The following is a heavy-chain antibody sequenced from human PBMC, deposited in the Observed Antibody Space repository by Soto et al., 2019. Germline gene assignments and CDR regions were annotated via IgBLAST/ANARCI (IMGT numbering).Heavy chain of an antibody. D-gene: IGHD6-13*01. V-gene: IGHV3-9*01. CDR3: VNDESINWYSRNFRP. J-gene: IGHJ1*01. Sequence: EVQLVESGGGLVQPGRSLRRSCAASGFTFDDYAMHWVRQVPGKGLECVSGINWNTGSIGSGDSVKGRFAISRNNAKNPPHLPMTSLSAKDTASYYRVNDESINWYSRNFRPWGQGSLVTVSS. CDR1: GFTFDDYA. CDR2: INWNTGSI.